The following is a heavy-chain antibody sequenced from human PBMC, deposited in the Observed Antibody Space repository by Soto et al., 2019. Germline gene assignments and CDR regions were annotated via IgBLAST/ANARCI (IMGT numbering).Heavy chain of an antibody. CDR3: ARDLDSSQALDY. CDR1: GFTFSSYG. J-gene: IGHJ4*02. D-gene: IGHD3-9*01. Sequence: GGSLRLSCAASGFTFSSYGMHWVRQAPGKGLEWVAVIWYDGSNKYYADSVKGRFTISRDNSKNTLYLQMNSLRAEDTAVYYCARDLDSSQALDYWGQGTLVTVSS. V-gene: IGHV3-33*01. CDR2: IWYDGSNK.